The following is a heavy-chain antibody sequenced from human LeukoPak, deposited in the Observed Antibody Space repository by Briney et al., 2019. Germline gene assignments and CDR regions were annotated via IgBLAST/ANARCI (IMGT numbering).Heavy chain of an antibody. J-gene: IGHJ3*02. Sequence: PGGSLRLSCAASGFTFRSYGMHWVRQAPGKGLEWVAVISYDGSNKYYADSVKGRFTISRDNAKNSLYLQMNSLTAEDTAVYYCARKMKTGDRVGAFDIWGQGTVVTISS. CDR2: ISYDGSNK. CDR1: GFTFRSYG. CDR3: ARKMKTGDRVGAFDI. D-gene: IGHD1-1*01. V-gene: IGHV3-30*03.